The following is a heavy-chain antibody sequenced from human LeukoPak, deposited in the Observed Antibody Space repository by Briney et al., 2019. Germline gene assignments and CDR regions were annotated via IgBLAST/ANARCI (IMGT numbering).Heavy chain of an antibody. J-gene: IGHJ4*02. CDR3: ARDSIAVAGTKGGFDY. Sequence: GGSLRLSCAASGFTFSDYYMSWIRQAPGKGLEWVSYISSSGSTIYYADSVKGRFTISRDNAKNSLYLQMNSLRAEDTAVYYCARDSIAVAGTKGGFDYWGQGTLVTVSS. CDR1: GFTFSDYY. D-gene: IGHD6-19*01. V-gene: IGHV3-11*01. CDR2: ISSSGSTI.